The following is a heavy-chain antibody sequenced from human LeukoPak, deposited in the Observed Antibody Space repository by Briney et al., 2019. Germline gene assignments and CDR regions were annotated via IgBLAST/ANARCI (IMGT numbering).Heavy chain of an antibody. J-gene: IGHJ4*02. D-gene: IGHD6-19*01. CDR2: ISSSGSTI. CDR3: ARDRGSGWYLFDY. Sequence: GGSLRLSCAASGFTFSSYEMNWVRQAPGKGLEWVSYISSSGSTIYYADSVKGRFTISRDNSKNTLYLQMNSLRAEDTAVYYCARDRGSGWYLFDYWGQGTLVTVSS. V-gene: IGHV3-48*03. CDR1: GFTFSSYE.